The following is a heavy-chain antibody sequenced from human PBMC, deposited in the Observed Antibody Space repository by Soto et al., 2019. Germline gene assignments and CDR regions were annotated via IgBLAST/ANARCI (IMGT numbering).Heavy chain of an antibody. D-gene: IGHD7-27*01. J-gene: IGHJ4*02. Sequence: GGSLRLSCAASGFTVSSNYMSWVRQAPGKGLEWVSVIYSGGSKYYADSVKGRFTNSRHNSKNTLYLQMNSLKAEDTAVYYCARSELGYQALDFWGQGTLVTVSS. V-gene: IGHV3-66*01. CDR2: IYSGGSK. CDR3: ARSELGYQALDF. CDR1: GFTVSSNY.